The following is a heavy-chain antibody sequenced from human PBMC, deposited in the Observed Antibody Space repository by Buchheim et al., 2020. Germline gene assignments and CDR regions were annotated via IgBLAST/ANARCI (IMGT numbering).Heavy chain of an antibody. CDR3: ARVPDGVDY. D-gene: IGHD3-16*01. J-gene: IGHJ4*02. V-gene: IGHV3-48*03. CDR1: GFTFSTST. CDR2: ISHSGSNI. Sequence: EVKLVESGGGLVQPGGSLRLSCESSGFTFSTSTMSWVRQTPAKGLEWVSYISHSGSNINYADSVKGRFTISRDNDKNSLYLQMHSLRVEDTALYYCARVPDGVDYWGQGTL.